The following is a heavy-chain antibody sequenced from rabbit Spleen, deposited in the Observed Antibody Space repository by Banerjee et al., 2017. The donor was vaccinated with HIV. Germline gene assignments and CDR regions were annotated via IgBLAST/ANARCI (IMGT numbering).Heavy chain of an antibody. CDR2: IDDGSSGFT. J-gene: IGHJ6*01. CDR3: ARDTASSFSSYGMDL. Sequence: QSLEESGGDLVKPGASLTLTCTASGFSFSSSDYMCWVRQAPGKGLEWIACIDDGSSGFTYFATWAKGRFTISKTSSTTVTLQMTRLTAADTATYFCARDTASSFSSYGMDLWGPGTLVTVS. CDR1: GFSFSSSDY. V-gene: IGHV1S40*01. D-gene: IGHD8-1*01.